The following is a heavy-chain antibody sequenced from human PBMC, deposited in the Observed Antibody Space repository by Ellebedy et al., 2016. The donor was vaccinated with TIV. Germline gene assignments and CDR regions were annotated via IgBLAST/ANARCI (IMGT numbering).Heavy chain of an antibody. Sequence: GGSLRLSCAGSGFAFRNYAMSWVRQAPGKGLQWVATINYSGGSTYYADSVKGRFTISRDNSKNTLNLQMNSLRAEDTAVYYCASTFSSGVSASYYYGMDVWGQGTTVTVSS. CDR1: GFAFRNYA. D-gene: IGHD4-23*01. CDR3: ASTFSSGVSASYYYGMDV. J-gene: IGHJ6*02. V-gene: IGHV3-23*01. CDR2: INYSGGST.